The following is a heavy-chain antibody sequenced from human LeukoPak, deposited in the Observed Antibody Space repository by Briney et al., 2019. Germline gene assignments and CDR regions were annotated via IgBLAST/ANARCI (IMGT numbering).Heavy chain of an antibody. D-gene: IGHD3-10*01. CDR2: IIPIFGTA. CDR1: GGSFSNYA. J-gene: IGHJ6*02. Sequence: SVNVSCTASGGSFSNYAISWVRQDPGQGREWMGGIIPIFGTANYAQKFQGRVTITADESTSTVYMELSSLRSEDTAVYYCARGEFPTYYYYGMDVWGQGTTVTVSS. V-gene: IGHV1-69*13. CDR3: ARGEFPTYYYYGMDV.